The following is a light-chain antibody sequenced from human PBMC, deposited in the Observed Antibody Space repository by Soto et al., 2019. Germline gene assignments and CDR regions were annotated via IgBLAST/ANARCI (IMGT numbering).Light chain of an antibody. Sequence: SVLTRPPSVSGAPGQRVTISCTGSSSNIGAGYDVHWYQQLPGTAPKLLIYANINRPAGVPDRFSGSKSGTSASLAITGLQAEAEADYYCQSYDSSPSGYVFGTGSKVTVL. CDR2: ANI. J-gene: IGLJ1*01. CDR3: QSYDSSPSGYV. CDR1: SSNIGAGYD. V-gene: IGLV1-40*01.